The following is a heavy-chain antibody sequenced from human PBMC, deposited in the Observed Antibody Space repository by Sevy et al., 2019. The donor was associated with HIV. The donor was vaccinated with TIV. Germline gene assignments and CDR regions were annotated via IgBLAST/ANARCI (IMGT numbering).Heavy chain of an antibody. Sequence: KQSQTLSLTCAISGDTVSSNTAAWNWIRQSPSRGLEWLGRTYYRSKWYNHYAVSVKSRITINPDTSKNQFSLQLNSVTPEDTAVYYCARDLGSRLNWFDTWGQGTLVTVSS. D-gene: IGHD6-13*01. CDR1: GDTVSSNTAA. V-gene: IGHV6-1*01. CDR2: TYYRSKWYN. J-gene: IGHJ5*01. CDR3: ARDLGSRLNWFDT.